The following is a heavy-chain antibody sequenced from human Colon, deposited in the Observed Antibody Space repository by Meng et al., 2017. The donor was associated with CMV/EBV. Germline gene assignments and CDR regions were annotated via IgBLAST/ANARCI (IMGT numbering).Heavy chain of an antibody. D-gene: IGHD2-21*01. J-gene: IGHJ4*02. CDR3: ARDVKYPYYLDY. CDR2: ISDKDVDK. Sequence: SSGFSISCDSLNAVSQAAGKGLEWVAAISDKDVDKEYAGSVKGRFNISRDNDRNSVYLQVSGLTADDTAIYYCARDVKYPYYLDYWGQGTLVTVSS. CDR1: GFSISCDS. V-gene: IGHV3-21*01.